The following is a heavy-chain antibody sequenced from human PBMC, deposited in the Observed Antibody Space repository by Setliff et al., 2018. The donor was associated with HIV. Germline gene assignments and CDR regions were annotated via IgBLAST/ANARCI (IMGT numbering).Heavy chain of an antibody. Sequence: SETLSLTCAVYGGSLTGYFWTWFRQSPGKGLEGVGQVNRDGGANYNPSLRSRVTISVDTSKNQFSLKLTSMTAADTAVYYCARGWVRGPIISPGTYFSYGLDVWGQGTPVTVSS. V-gene: IGHV4-34*01. J-gene: IGHJ6*02. CDR3: ARGWVRGPIISPGTYFSYGLDV. CDR1: GGSLTGYF. CDR2: VNRDGGA. D-gene: IGHD3-10*01.